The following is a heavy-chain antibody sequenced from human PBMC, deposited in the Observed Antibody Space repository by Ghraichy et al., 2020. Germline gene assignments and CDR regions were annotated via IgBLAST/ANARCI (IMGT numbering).Heavy chain of an antibody. CDR1: GFTLSSFG. Sequence: GGSLRLSCAASGFTLSSFGMHWVRQAPGKGPEWVAVTWSDGSNEYYADSVKGRFTISRDNSKNTLYLQMNSLRAEDTAVYYCARGLGNDYRDAFDVWGQGTMVTVSS. V-gene: IGHV3-33*01. CDR3: ARGLGNDYRDAFDV. D-gene: IGHD4-11*01. CDR2: TWSDGSNE. J-gene: IGHJ3*01.